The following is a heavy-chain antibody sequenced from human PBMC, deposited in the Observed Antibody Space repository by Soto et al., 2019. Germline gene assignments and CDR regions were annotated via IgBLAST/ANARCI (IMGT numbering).Heavy chain of an antibody. CDR3: ARGDRGAFDL. D-gene: IGHD1-26*01. J-gene: IGHJ3*01. V-gene: IGHV3-74*01. Sequence: EVQLVESGGGLVRPGGSLRLSCAASGFTFSYYWMHWVRQAPGKGLVWVSRIHSDGSSTTYADFVKGRFIISRDKARNKVDLQMNSVRVENTAVYYCARGDRGAFDLWGQGTLVTVSS. CDR2: IHSDGSST. CDR1: GFTFSYYW.